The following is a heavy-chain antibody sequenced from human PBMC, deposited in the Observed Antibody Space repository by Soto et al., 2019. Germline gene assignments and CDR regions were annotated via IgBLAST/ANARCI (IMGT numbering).Heavy chain of an antibody. CDR1: GGTFSSYA. CDR2: IIPIFGTA. D-gene: IGHD2-21*01. CDR3: AAGESRFYYYYGMDV. V-gene: IGHV1-69*01. J-gene: IGHJ6*02. Sequence: QVQLVQSGAEVKKPGSSVKVSCKASGGTFSSYAISWVRQAPGQGLEWMGGIIPIFGTANYAQKFQGRVTITADEPTSTADMVLSSLRSEDTAVYYCAAGESRFYYYYGMDVWGQGTTVTVSS.